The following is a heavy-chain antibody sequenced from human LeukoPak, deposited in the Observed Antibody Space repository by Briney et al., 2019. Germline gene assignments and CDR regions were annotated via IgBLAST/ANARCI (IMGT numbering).Heavy chain of an antibody. CDR3: ARAGGRTKFDY. Sequence: GGSLRLSCAAAGFTFSSYAMHWVRQAPGKGLEYVSAISSNGGSTYYANSVKGRFTISRDNSKNTLYLQMGSLRAEDMAVYYCARAGGRTKFDYWGQGTLVTVSS. CDR1: GFTFSSYA. V-gene: IGHV3-64*01. J-gene: IGHJ4*02. CDR2: ISSNGGST. D-gene: IGHD1-7*01.